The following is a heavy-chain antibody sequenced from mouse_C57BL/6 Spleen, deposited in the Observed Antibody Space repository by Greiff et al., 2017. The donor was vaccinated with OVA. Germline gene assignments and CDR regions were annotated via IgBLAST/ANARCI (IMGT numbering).Heavy chain of an antibody. Sequence: VQLQESGAELMKPGASVKLSCKATGYTFPGYWIAWVKQRPGPGLEWIGEVLPGSGSTNYNGKFKGKATFTAATSSNTANMQRSSLTTEGSAIYYCARNAGTWTDYFDDWGQGTTLTVSS. V-gene: IGHV1-9*01. CDR3: ARNAGTWTDYFDD. J-gene: IGHJ2*01. D-gene: IGHD4-1*01. CDR2: VLPGSGST. CDR1: GYTFPGYW.